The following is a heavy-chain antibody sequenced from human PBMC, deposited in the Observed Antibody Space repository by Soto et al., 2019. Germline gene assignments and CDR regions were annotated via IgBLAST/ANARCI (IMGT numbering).Heavy chain of an antibody. D-gene: IGHD3-10*01. J-gene: IGHJ4*02. CDR3: ARGHTMVRGVITFDY. Sequence: PSETLSLTCAVYGGSFSGYYWSWIRQPPGKGLEWIGEINHSGSTNYNPSLKSRVTISVDTSKNQFSLKLSSVTAADTAVYYCARGHTMVRGVITFDYWGQGTLVTVSS. CDR2: INHSGST. CDR1: GGSFSGYY. V-gene: IGHV4-34*01.